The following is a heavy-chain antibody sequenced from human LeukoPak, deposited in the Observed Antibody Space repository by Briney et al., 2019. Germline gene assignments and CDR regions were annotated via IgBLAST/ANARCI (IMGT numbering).Heavy chain of an antibody. CDR1: GYSFTSYW. CDR3: ARCPRRVVGATLYYFDY. D-gene: IGHD1-26*01. Sequence: TGESLKISCKGSGYSFTSYWIGWVRQMPGKGLEWMGIIYPGDSDTRYSPSFQGQVTISADKSISTAYLQWSSLKASDTAMYYCARCPRRVVGATLYYFDYWGQGTLVTVSS. J-gene: IGHJ4*02. CDR2: IYPGDSDT. V-gene: IGHV5-51*01.